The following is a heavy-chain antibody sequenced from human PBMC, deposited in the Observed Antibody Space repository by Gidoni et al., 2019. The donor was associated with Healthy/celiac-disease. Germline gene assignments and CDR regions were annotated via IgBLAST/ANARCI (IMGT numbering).Heavy chain of an antibody. CDR2: IYTSGST. J-gene: IGHJ3*02. V-gene: IGHV4-4*07. CDR1: GGSISSYY. D-gene: IGHD2-2*01. CDR3: ARETEGGYCSSTSCWIDAFDI. Sequence: QVQLQEPGPGLVKPSETLSLPCTVSGGSISSYYWSWIRQPAGKGLEWIGRIYTSGSTNYNPSLKSRVTMSVDTSKNQFSLKLSSVTAADTAVYYCARETEGGYCSSTSCWIDAFDIWGQGTMVTVSS.